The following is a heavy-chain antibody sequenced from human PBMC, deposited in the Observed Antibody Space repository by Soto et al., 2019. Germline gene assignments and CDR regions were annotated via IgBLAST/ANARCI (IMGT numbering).Heavy chain of an antibody. V-gene: IGHV1-69*06. J-gene: IGHJ4*02. CDR1: GGSFSDYA. CDR3: ARSIVSSSFYFDF. CDR2: LIPIFGTT. D-gene: IGHD6-6*01. Sequence: QVHLVQSGSAVKKPGSSVRVSCKASGGSFSDYAVSWVRQAPGQGLEWMGGLIPIFGTTTYAQKFQGRVTITADKSTNSAYMTLSSLTSEDTAVYFCARSIVSSSFYFDFWGQGTLITVSS.